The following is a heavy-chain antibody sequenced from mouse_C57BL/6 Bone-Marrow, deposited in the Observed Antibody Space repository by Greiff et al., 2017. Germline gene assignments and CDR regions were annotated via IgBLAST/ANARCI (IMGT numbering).Heavy chain of an antibody. Sequence: EVHLVESGPGLVKPSQSLSLTCSVTGYSITSGYYWNWIRQFPGNKLEWMGYISYDGSNNYNPSLKNRISITRDTSKFQFFLKLNSVTTEDTATYYCARERTRDFDYWGQGTTLTVSS. CDR2: ISYDGSN. CDR3: ARERTRDFDY. V-gene: IGHV3-6*01. CDR1: GYSITSGYY. J-gene: IGHJ2*01.